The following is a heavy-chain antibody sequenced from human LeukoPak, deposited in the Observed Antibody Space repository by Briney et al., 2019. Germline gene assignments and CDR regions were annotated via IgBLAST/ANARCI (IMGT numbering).Heavy chain of an antibody. CDR3: ARDRRASGSYYADY. D-gene: IGHD1-26*01. CDR2: INPNSGGT. Sequence: GASVKVSCKASGYTFTGYYMHWVRQAPGQGLEWMGWINPNSGGTNYAQKFQGRVTMTRDTSISTAYMELSRLRSDDTAVYYCARDRRASGSYYADYWGQGTLVTVSS. J-gene: IGHJ4*02. V-gene: IGHV1-2*02. CDR1: GYTFTGYY.